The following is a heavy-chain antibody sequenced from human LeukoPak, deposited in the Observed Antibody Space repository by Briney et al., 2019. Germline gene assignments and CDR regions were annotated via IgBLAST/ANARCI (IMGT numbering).Heavy chain of an antibody. CDR1: GYSFTSYW. J-gene: IGHJ4*02. CDR2: IYPGDSDT. V-gene: IGHV5-51*01. D-gene: IGHD1-20*01. Sequence: LGESQKISCKGSGYSFTSYWIGWVRQMPGKGLEWMGIIYPGDSDTRYSPSFQGQVTISADKSISTAYLQWSSLKASDTAMYYCARQQDRVTGTTQGSYFDYWGQGTLVTVSS. CDR3: ARQQDRVTGTTQGSYFDY.